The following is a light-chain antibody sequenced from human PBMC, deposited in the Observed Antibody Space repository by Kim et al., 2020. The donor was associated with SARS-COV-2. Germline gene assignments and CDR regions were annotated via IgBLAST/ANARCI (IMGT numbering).Light chain of an antibody. Sequence: EIVLTQSPATLSLSPGERATLSCRASQSVSSYLAWYQQKPGQAPRLLIYDASNRATVIPARFSGSGSGTDFTLTISSLVPEDFAVYYCHLRSNLPRSFRQGTKVEI. J-gene: IGKJ1*01. CDR2: DAS. CDR3: HLRSNLPRS. V-gene: IGKV3-11*01. CDR1: QSVSSY.